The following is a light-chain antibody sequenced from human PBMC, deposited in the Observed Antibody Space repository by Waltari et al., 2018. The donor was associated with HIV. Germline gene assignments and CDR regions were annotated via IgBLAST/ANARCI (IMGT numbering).Light chain of an antibody. V-gene: IGLV1-47*01. CDR2: RRN. J-gene: IGLJ1*01. CDR3: AAWDDSLSGYV. CDR1: SPNFGDNY. Sequence: QPVLTQPPSASGTPGRGVTIPCSGSSPNFGDNYFSWDQQLPDTAPKLLIYRRNQRPSGVPDRFSGSKSDTSASLAISGLRSDDEADYYCAAWDDSLSGYVFGTGTKVTVL.